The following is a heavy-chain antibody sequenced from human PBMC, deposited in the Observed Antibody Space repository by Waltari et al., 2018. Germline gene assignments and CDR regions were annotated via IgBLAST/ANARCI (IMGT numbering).Heavy chain of an antibody. CDR3: GKDPNGDYVGGFDF. CDR2: ISASGANT. J-gene: IGHJ3*01. D-gene: IGHD4-17*01. CDR1: GFTFSHYA. V-gene: IGHV3-23*01. Sequence: EVQVLESGGDVLQPGGSLRVSCAASGFTFSHYAMSWVRQAPGTGLEWVSGISASGANTYYADSLKGRFSISRDNSKNTVYLQMHSLRDEDTAVYYCGKDPNGDYVGGFDFWGQGTRVTVSS.